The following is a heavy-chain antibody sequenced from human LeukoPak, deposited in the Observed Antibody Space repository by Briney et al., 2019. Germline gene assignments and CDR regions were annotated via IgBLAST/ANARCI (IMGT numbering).Heavy chain of an antibody. D-gene: IGHD6-13*01. J-gene: IGHJ4*02. V-gene: IGHV3-74*01. CDR2: INSDGSST. CDR3: AKEVRAAAGMGYFDY. CDR1: GFTFSSYW. Sequence: GGSLRLSCAASGFTFSSYWMHWVRQAPGKGLVWVSRINSDGSSTSYADSVKGRFTISRDNSKNTLYLQMNSLRAEDTAVYYCAKEVRAAAGMGYFDYWGQGTLVTVSS.